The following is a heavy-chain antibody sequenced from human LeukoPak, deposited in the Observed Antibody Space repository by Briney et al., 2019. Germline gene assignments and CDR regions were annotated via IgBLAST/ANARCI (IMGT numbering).Heavy chain of an antibody. V-gene: IGHV3-49*04. D-gene: IGHD2-21*02. Sequence: GGSLRLSCTASGFTFGDYAMSWVRQAPGKGLEWVGFIRSKAYGGTTEYAASVKGRFTISRDDSKSIAYLQMNSLKTEDTAVYYCTTDSFDYWGQGTLVTVSS. J-gene: IGHJ4*02. CDR3: TTDSFDY. CDR1: GFTFGDYA. CDR2: IRSKAYGGTT.